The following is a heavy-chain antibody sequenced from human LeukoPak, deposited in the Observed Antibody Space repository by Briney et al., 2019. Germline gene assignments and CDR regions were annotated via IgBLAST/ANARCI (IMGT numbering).Heavy chain of an antibody. J-gene: IGHJ5*02. V-gene: IGHV1-2*02. CDR2: INPNSGGT. Sequence: ASVKVSCKASGYTFTGYYMHWVRQAPGQGLEWMGWINPNSGGTNYAQKFQGRVTMTRDTSISTAYMELSRLRSDDTAVYYCARDVRGVRFLEWLQINNWFDPWGQGTLVTVSS. CDR3: ARDVRGVRFLEWLQINNWFDP. CDR1: GYTFTGYY. D-gene: IGHD3-3*01.